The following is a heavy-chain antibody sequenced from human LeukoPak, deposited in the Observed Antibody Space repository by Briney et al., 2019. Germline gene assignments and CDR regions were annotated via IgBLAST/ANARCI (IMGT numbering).Heavy chain of an antibody. Sequence: GGSLRLSCAASGFSVSGNDMSWVRQAPGKGLEWVSVFYTGGSTFYADSVKGRFTFSRVNSRNTLYLQMNSLRAEDTAVYYCAREDCSGGSCYGNFDYWGQGTLVTVSS. CDR3: AREDCSGGSCYGNFDY. D-gene: IGHD2-15*01. CDR2: FYTGGST. J-gene: IGHJ4*02. V-gene: IGHV3-53*01. CDR1: GFSVSGND.